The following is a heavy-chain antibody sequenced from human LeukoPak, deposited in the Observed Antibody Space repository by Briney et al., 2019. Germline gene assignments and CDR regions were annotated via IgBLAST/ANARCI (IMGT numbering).Heavy chain of an antibody. Sequence: ASVKVSCTASGYTFTSYDINWVRQATGQGLEWMGWVNANSGNTGYAQKFQGRVTMNRNTSISTAYMELSSLRSEDTAVDFCARGLSSYRITMIVVAGMNYWGQGTLVTVSS. CDR1: GYTFTSYD. D-gene: IGHD3-22*01. J-gene: IGHJ4*02. CDR2: VNANSGNT. CDR3: ARGLSSYRITMIVVAGMNY. V-gene: IGHV1-8*01.